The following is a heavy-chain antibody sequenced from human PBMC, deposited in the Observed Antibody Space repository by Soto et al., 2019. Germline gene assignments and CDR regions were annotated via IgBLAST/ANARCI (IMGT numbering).Heavy chain of an antibody. V-gene: IGHV1-8*01. CDR3: ARGNPFNYAGFDV. CDR1: EYTFSDFD. J-gene: IGHJ6*02. D-gene: IGHD3-16*01. Sequence: QVQVVQSGAEVKKPGASVRVSCKASEYTFSDFDINWLRQASGQGPEWMGWMNAKSGDTFFPQRFQGKFNMTWDTSLSTAYMEVGSLTSDDTAIYYCARGNPFNYAGFDVWGQGTTVAVSS. CDR2: MNAKSGDT.